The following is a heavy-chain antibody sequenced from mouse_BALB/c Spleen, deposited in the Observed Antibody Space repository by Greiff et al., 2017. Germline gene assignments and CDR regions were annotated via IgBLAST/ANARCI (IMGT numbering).Heavy chain of an antibody. V-gene: IGHV1-63*02. Sequence: QVQLQQSGAELVRPGTSVKISCKASGYTFTNYWLGWVKQRPGHGLEWIGDIYTGGGYTNYNEKFKGKATLTADTSSSTAYMHLSSLTSEDSAVYICSREIERYDGYFDYWGQGTTLTVSS. CDR3: SREIERYDGYFDY. D-gene: IGHD2-14*01. J-gene: IGHJ2*01. CDR2: IYTGGGYT. CDR1: GYTFTNYW.